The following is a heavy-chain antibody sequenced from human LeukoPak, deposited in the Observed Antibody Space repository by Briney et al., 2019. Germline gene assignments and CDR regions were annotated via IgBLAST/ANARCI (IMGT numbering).Heavy chain of an antibody. CDR1: GYTFTGYY. CDR2: INPNSGGT. D-gene: IGHD6-13*01. Sequence: ASVKVSCKASGYTFTGYYMHWVRQAPGPGLEWMGWINPNSGGTNYAQKFQGRVTLTRDTSISTAYMELSRLRSDDTAVYYCARRYSSSWYAADRYYYYYMDVWGKGTTVTVSS. J-gene: IGHJ6*03. V-gene: IGHV1-2*02. CDR3: ARRYSSSWYAADRYYYYYMDV.